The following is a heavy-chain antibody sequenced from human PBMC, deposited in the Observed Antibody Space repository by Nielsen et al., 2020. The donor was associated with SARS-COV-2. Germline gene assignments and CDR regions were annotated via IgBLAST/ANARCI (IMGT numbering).Heavy chain of an antibody. CDR2: ISSSGSTI. Sequence: GESLKISCAASGFTFSSYEMNWVRQAPGKGLEWVSYISSSGSTIYYADSVKGRFTISRDNAKNSLYLQMNSLRAEDTAVYYCARDESSSWYYYYYGMDVWGQGTTVTVSS. CDR3: ARDESSSWYYYYYGMDV. CDR1: GFTFSSYE. D-gene: IGHD6-13*01. V-gene: IGHV3-48*03. J-gene: IGHJ6*02.